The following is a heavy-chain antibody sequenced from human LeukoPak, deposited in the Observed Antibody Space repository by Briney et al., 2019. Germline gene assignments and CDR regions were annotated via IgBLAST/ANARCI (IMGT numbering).Heavy chain of an antibody. CDR3: ASSFSSGWYYDY. V-gene: IGHV4-4*07. J-gene: IGHJ4*02. CDR2: IYSSGGT. CDR1: GDFTSGMY. Sequence: SETLSLTCTVSGDFTSGMYRSWIRQPAGKGREWIGRIYSSGGTNYNPPLKSRATMSLDTSKNQFSLKLSSVTAADTAIYYCASSFSSGWYYDYWGPGTLVTVSS. D-gene: IGHD6-19*01.